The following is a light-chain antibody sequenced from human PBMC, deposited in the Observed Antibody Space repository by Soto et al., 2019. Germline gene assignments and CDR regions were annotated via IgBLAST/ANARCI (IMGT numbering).Light chain of an antibody. CDR1: SGPSRYS. J-gene: IGLJ2*01. V-gene: IGLV4-60*03. CDR2: LERSGTY. CDR3: ESWDASGVV. Sequence: QAVVTQSSSAAASLRSSVKLTCTLSSGPSRYSNAWHQQQPGKAPRFLMKLERSGTYTTGSGVPDRFSGSSSGADRYLTISNLQSDDEADYCCESWDASGVVFGGGTKLTVL.